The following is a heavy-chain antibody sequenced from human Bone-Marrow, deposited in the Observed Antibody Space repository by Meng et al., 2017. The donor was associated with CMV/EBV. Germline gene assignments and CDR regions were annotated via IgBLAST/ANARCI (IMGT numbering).Heavy chain of an antibody. Sequence: ETLSLTCAASGFTVSSNYMSWVRQAPGKGLEWVSVIYSGGSTYYADSVKGRFTISRDNSKNTLYLQMNSLRAEDTAVYYCARDPGSGYLSPFDYWGQGTLVTVSS. CDR1: GFTVSSNY. V-gene: IGHV3-53*05. CDR2: IYSGGST. D-gene: IGHD3-22*01. CDR3: ARDPGSGYLSPFDY. J-gene: IGHJ4*02.